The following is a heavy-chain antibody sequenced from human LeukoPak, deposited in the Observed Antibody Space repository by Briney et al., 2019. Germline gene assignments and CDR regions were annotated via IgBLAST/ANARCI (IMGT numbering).Heavy chain of an antibody. D-gene: IGHD4-17*01. Sequence: GESLKISCKGSGYSFTSYWIGGVRQMPGKGLEGVGIIYPDDSDTRYSPSFQDQVTISADKSISTAYLQWSSLKASDTAMYYCARHYPGGDYFIDYWGQGTLVTVSS. V-gene: IGHV5-51*01. CDR3: ARHYPGGDYFIDY. J-gene: IGHJ4*02. CDR2: IYPDDSDT. CDR1: GYSFTSYW.